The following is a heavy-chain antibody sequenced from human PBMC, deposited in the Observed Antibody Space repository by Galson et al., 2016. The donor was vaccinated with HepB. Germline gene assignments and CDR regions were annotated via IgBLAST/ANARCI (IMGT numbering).Heavy chain of an antibody. CDR3: PTGGLRGEVALNCYFQF. V-gene: IGHV3-9*01. J-gene: IGHJ2*01. CDR1: GFKFDDFA. D-gene: IGHD5-12*01. CDR2: ISWNSGDI. Sequence: SLRLSCAASGFKFDDFAMHWVRQAPGMGLEWVSGISWNSGDIDYVDSVKGRITISRANAKRSLYLQMNSLRPEDTALYFCPTGGLRGEVALNCYFQFWGRGTQVTVSS.